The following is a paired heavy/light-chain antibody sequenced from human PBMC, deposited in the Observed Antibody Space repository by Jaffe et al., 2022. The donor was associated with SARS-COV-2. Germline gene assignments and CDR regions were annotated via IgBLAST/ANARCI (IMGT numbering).Heavy chain of an antibody. V-gene: IGHV4-39*01. CDR3: AEGVVQGSGDS. CDR1: GGSISSNNYY. J-gene: IGHJ4*02. CDR2: INYSGNN. Sequence: QLQLQESGPGLVKPSETLSLTCTVSGGSISSNNYYWGWIRQPPGKGLQWIGTINYSGNNHFNPSLKSRVTMSMDTSKNQFSLKLSSVTAADTAVYYCAEGVVQGSGDSWGQGTLVTVSS. D-gene: IGHD2-15*01.
Light chain of an antibody. J-gene: IGKJ4*01. CDR2: DAY. CDR3: QQRSNWPLLT. Sequence: EIVLTQSPATLSLSPGERATLSCRASQSVSIYLAWYQQKLGQAPRLLIYDAYNRATGVPARFSGSGSGTDFTLTISSLEPEDFALYYCQQRSNWPLLTFGGGTRVEIK. V-gene: IGKV3-11*01. CDR1: QSVSIY.